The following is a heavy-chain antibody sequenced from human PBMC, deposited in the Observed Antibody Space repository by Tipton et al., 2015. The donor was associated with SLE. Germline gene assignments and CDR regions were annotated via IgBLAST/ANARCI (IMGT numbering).Heavy chain of an antibody. CDR2: INPYSGGT. D-gene: IGHD3-9*01. Sequence: QLVQSGAEVKKPGASVKVSCEASGYTFTGYHIHWVRQAPGQPLEWMGRINPYSGGTNYAQRFQDRVTMTRDTSISTAYMELSSLTSDDTAVYYCGRGELTGAYCYYGADVWGQGTTVTVSS. V-gene: IGHV1-2*06. CDR3: GRGELTGAYCYYGADV. CDR1: GYTFTGYH. J-gene: IGHJ6*02.